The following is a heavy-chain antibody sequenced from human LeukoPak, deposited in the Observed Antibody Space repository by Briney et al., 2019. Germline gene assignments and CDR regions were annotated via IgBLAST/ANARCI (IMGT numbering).Heavy chain of an antibody. D-gene: IGHD4-23*01. CDR3: TTDPFGGNLYYYYYYGMDV. Sequence: PGGSLRLSCAASGFTFSNCAMSWVRQAPGKGLEWVSTLSGTGGSTYYADSVKGRFTISRDNSKNTLYLQMNSLKTEDTAVYYCTTDPFGGNLYYYYYYGMDVWGQGTTVTVSS. J-gene: IGHJ6*02. CDR1: GFTFSNCA. V-gene: IGHV3-23*01. CDR2: LSGTGGST.